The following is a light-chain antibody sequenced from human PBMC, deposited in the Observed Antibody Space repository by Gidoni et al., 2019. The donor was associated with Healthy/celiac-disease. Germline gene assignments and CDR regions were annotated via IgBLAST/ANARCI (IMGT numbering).Light chain of an antibody. CDR1: QGISSY. V-gene: IGKV1-8*01. Sequence: AIPMTQSPSSFSASTGDRVTITCRASQGISSYLAWYQQKPGKAPKLLIYAASTLHSGVPSRFSGSGSGTDFTLTISCLQSEDFATYYCQQYYSYPLTFGGGTKVEIK. CDR3: QQYYSYPLT. J-gene: IGKJ4*01. CDR2: AAS.